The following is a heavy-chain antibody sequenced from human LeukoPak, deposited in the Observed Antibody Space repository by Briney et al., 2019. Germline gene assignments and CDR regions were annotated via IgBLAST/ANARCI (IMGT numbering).Heavy chain of an antibody. CDR3: ASTTVTTGGVDY. D-gene: IGHD4-17*01. Sequence: SETLSLTCTVSGGSISIYYWSWIRQPPGEGLEWIGYIYYSGSTNYNPSLKSRVTISVDTSKNQFSLKLSSVTAADTAVYYWASTTVTTGGVDYWGQGTLVTVSS. V-gene: IGHV4-59*01. CDR1: GGSISIYY. CDR2: IYYSGST. J-gene: IGHJ4*02.